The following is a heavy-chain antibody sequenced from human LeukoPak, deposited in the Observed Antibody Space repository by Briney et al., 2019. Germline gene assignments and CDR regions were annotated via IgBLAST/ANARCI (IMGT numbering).Heavy chain of an antibody. D-gene: IGHD2-2*02. J-gene: IGHJ5*02. CDR2: INHSGST. Sequence: SETLSLTCAVYGGSFSGYYWSWIRQPPGKGLEWIGEINHSGSTNYNPSLKSRVTISVDTSKNQFSLKLSSVTAADTAVYYCARHPMVVPAAISWFDPWGQGTLVTVSS. CDR3: ARHPMVVPAAISWFDP. V-gene: IGHV4-34*01. CDR1: GGSFSGYY.